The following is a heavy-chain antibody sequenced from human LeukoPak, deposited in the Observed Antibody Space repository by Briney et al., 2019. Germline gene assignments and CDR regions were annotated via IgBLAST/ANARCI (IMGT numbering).Heavy chain of an antibody. J-gene: IGHJ6*02. CDR1: GFTFDDYA. V-gene: IGHV3-43*02. Sequence: GGSLRLSCAASGFTFDDYAMHWVRRAPGKGLEWVSLISGDGGSTYYADSVKGRFTISRDNSKNSLYLQMTNLRTEDTALYYCAKGFSVLASNHYFYYYGLDVWGQGTTVTVSS. CDR3: AKGFSVLASNHYFYYYGLDV. CDR2: ISGDGGST. D-gene: IGHD3-3*01.